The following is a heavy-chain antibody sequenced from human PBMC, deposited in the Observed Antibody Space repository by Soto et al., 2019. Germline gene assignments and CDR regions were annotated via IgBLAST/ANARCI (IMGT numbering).Heavy chain of an antibody. J-gene: IGHJ5*02. V-gene: IGHV1-69*01. CDR2: LIPIFGTA. CDR3: ARGGQQLVVRWFDP. CDR1: GGTFSSYA. D-gene: IGHD6-13*01. Sequence: QVQLVQSGAEVKKPGSSVKVSCKASGGTFSSYAISWVRQAPGPGLEWMGGLIPIFGTANYAQTFQGRVTITADEYTSTDYMELSSLRSEDTDVYSCARGGQQLVVRWFDPWGQGTLVTVSS.